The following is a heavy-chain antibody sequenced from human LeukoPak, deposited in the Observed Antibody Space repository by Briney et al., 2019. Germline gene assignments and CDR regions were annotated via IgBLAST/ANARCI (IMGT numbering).Heavy chain of an antibody. CDR1: GGSISNYF. V-gene: IGHV4-59*08. Sequence: SSETLSLTCSVSGGSISNYFWTWIRQPPGKGLEWIGYIYSSGSTYYNPSLKSRVTISVDTSKNRFSLKLSTVTAADTAVYYCARRPTGDPKFDYWGQGTLVTVSS. CDR2: IYSSGST. CDR3: ARRPTGDPKFDY. D-gene: IGHD7-27*01. J-gene: IGHJ4*02.